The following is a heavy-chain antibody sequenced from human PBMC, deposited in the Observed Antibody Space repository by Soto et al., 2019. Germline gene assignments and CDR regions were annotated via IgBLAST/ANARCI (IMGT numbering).Heavy chain of an antibody. Sequence: QVQLVESGGGVVQPGRSLRLACAASGFGFSSHGMHWVRQAPGKGLEWLAVIVRDGSEKFYADSARGRFTISRDNSKNTLYLEMNSLRAEDTAVYYCARDDDYDDNGLDSWGQGTLVNVSS. CDR3: ARDDDYDDNGLDS. V-gene: IGHV3-33*01. CDR1: GFGFSSHG. J-gene: IGHJ5*01. D-gene: IGHD4-17*01. CDR2: IVRDGSEK.